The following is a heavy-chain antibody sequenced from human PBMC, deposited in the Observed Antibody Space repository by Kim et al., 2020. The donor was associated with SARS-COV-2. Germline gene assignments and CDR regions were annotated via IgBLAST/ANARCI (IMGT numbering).Heavy chain of an antibody. Sequence: SVKVSCKASGGTFSSYAISWVRQAPGQGLEWMGGIIPIFGTANYAQKFQGRVTITADESTSTAYMELSSLRSEDTAVYYCARGALAGPGVYGMDVWGQGTTVTVSS. D-gene: IGHD6-13*01. J-gene: IGHJ6*02. CDR2: IIPIFGTA. CDR1: GGTFSSYA. CDR3: ARGALAGPGVYGMDV. V-gene: IGHV1-69*13.